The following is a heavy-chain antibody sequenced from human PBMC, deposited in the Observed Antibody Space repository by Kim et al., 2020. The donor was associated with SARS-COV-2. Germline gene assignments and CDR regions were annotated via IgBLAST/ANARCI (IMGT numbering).Heavy chain of an antibody. Sequence: GGSLRLSCAASGFTFSNAWMSWVRQAPGKGLEWVGRIKSKTDGGTTDYAAPVKGRFTISRDDSKNTLYLQMNSLKTEDTAVYYCTTDYYDDSSGYPGDYYYGMDVWGQGTTVTVSS. CDR2: IKSKTDGGTT. CDR1: GFTFSNAW. CDR3: TTDYYDDSSGYPGDYYYGMDV. J-gene: IGHJ6*02. D-gene: IGHD3-22*01. V-gene: IGHV3-15*01.